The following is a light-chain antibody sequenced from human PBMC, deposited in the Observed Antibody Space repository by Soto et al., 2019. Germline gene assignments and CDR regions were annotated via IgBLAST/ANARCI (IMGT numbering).Light chain of an antibody. CDR3: QQYGSSPLT. Sequence: EAVLTQSPGTLSLSPGERASLSCRASQSISGRYLAWYQQKPGQAPRLLIYDASSRATGIPDRFSGSGSGTDFILTISRREPEDFAVYYCQQYGSSPLTFGGGTKVDIK. V-gene: IGKV3-20*01. CDR2: DAS. CDR1: QSISGRY. J-gene: IGKJ4*01.